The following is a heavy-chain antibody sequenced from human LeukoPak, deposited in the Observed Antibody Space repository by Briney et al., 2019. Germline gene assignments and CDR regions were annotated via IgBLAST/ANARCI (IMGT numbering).Heavy chain of an antibody. CDR1: GISLDDFA. Sequence: PGGSLRLSCTASGISLDDFAMHWVRQAPGKGLEWVSGLSWNNNNIAYADSVKGRFTISRDNAKNSLYLQMNSLRAEDTALYYCVKDRKDIAAPSRGLDFWGQGTLVTVSS. V-gene: IGHV3-9*01. CDR2: LSWNNNNI. J-gene: IGHJ4*02. CDR3: VKDRKDIAAPSRGLDF. D-gene: IGHD6-13*01.